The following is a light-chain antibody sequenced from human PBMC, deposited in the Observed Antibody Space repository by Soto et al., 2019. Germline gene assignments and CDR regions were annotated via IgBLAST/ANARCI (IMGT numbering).Light chain of an antibody. CDR2: DAS. CDR1: QSVSSSY. V-gene: IGKV3D-20*01. CDR3: QRYRSLIT. Sequence: VVLTQSTDTLSFSQGERANLCCRASQSVSSSYLAWYQLKPGLAPRLLIYDASSRATGIPDRFSGSGSGTDFALTFNSLEPDDSAVYYCQRYRSLITIGQGTGLQI. J-gene: IGKJ5*01.